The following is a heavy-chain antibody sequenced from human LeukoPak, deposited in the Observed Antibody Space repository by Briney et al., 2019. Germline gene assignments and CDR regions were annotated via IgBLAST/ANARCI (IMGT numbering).Heavy chain of an antibody. D-gene: IGHD5-12*01. CDR1: GFTFSIYA. V-gene: IGHV3-23*01. J-gene: IGHJ4*02. Sequence: GVSLRLSCAASGFTFSIYAMSWVRQAPGKGLEWVSAISGSGGNTYYADSVKGRFTISRDNSKNTLYLQMNSLRAEDTAVYYCAKDRVVATIPYYFDCWGQGTLVTVSS. CDR2: ISGSGGNT. CDR3: AKDRVVATIPYYFDC.